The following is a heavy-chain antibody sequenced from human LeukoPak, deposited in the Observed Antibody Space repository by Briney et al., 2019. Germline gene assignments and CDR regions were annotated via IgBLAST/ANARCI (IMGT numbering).Heavy chain of an antibody. CDR1: GYTFTSYA. CDR3: ARDSSLGRRTFSDFDY. J-gene: IGHJ4*02. Sequence: ASVKVSCKASGYTFTSYAMNWVRQAPGQGLEWMGWINTNTGNPTYAQGFTGRFVFSLDTSVSTAYLQISSLKAEDTAVYYCARDSSLGRRTFSDFDYWGQGTLVTVSS. D-gene: IGHD2-15*01. V-gene: IGHV7-4-1*02. CDR2: INTNTGNP.